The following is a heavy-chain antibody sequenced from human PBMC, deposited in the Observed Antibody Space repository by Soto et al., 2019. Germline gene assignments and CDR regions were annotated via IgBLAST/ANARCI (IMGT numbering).Heavy chain of an antibody. CDR1: GFNLSVSS. CDR2: IRSKAKDYAT. D-gene: IGHD1-26*01. Sequence: EVQLVESGGGLVQPGGSVKLSCAASGFNLSVSSMHWVRQASGKGLEWVGRIRSKAKDYATAYAESVKGRFAISRDDLKNTMYLQMSSLRTEDTAMYYCAIEGAGFGQWGQGTRVTVSS. J-gene: IGHJ4*02. CDR3: AIEGAGFGQ. V-gene: IGHV3-73*01.